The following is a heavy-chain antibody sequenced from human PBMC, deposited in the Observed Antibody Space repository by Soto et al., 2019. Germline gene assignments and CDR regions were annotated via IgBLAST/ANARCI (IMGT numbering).Heavy chain of an antibody. CDR2: IYYSGRT. J-gene: IGHJ4*02. CDR1: TDSISSSNW. D-gene: IGHD2-21*01. CDR3: ATNGVKGYYFDH. V-gene: IGHV4-4*02. Sequence: SETLSLTCIVSTDSISSSNWWSWVRQPPGKGLEWIGEIYYSGRTNSNPSLKSRVTISVDKSRNQFSLKLTSVTAADTAIYYCATNGVKGYYFDHWGQGTLVTVSS.